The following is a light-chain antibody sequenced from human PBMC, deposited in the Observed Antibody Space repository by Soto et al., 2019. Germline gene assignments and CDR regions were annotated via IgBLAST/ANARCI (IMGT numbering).Light chain of an antibody. Sequence: DTVLTQSPGTLSLPSGERATLSCRASQSISGTYLAWYQQKPGQSPRLLIYSASTRAPGIPDRFSGSGSGTDFTLTVIRLEPEDFAVYYCQHYGSSPSTFGRGTKVDIK. V-gene: IGKV3-20*01. J-gene: IGKJ1*01. CDR2: SAS. CDR3: QHYGSSPST. CDR1: QSISGTY.